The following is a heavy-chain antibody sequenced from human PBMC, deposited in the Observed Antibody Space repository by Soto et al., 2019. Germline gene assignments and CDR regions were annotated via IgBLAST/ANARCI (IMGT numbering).Heavy chain of an antibody. V-gene: IGHV2-5*02. J-gene: IGHJ4*02. CDR2: INWDDDR. Sequence: QITLKESGPALVKPTQTLTLTCTFSGFSLTTNGVGVAWIRQPPGKALEWLALINWDDDRHYNPSLTSRLTITKDTSKNQVALTMTNMDPVDTATYYCAHKEFRTSSPFDFGDPGILVTVSS. CDR3: AHKEFRTSSPFDF. CDR1: GFSLTTNGVG.